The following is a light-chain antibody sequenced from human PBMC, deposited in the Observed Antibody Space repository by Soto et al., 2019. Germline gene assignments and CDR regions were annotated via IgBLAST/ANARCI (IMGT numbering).Light chain of an antibody. CDR2: GAS. V-gene: IGKV3-20*01. CDR1: QSVSSNY. Sequence: EIVLTQSPGTLSLSPGARATLSCRASQSVSSNYLAWYQQKPGQAPRLLISGASSRTTGIPDRFSGSGSGTDFTLIISRLETEDFALYYCQQYGGSPPTFGGGTKVDIK. CDR3: QQYGGSPPT. J-gene: IGKJ4*01.